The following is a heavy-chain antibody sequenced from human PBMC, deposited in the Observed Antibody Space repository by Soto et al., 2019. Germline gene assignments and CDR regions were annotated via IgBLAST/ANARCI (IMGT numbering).Heavy chain of an antibody. V-gene: IGHV1-18*01. CDR3: ARSYYYDSSGYYNYGMDV. CDR1: GYTFPSYG. Sequence: GASVKVSCKASGYTFPSYGISWVRQAPGQGLEWMGWISAYNGNTNYAQKLQGRVTMTTDTSTSTAYMELRSLRSDDTAVYYCARSYYYDSSGYYNYGMDVWGQGSTVTVSS. CDR2: ISAYNGNT. D-gene: IGHD3-22*01. J-gene: IGHJ6*02.